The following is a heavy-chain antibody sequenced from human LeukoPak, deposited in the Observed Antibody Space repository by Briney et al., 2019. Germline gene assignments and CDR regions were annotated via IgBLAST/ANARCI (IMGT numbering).Heavy chain of an antibody. CDR1: GFTFSSYG. D-gene: IGHD5-18*01. V-gene: IGHV3-30*02. CDR3: ATGRGYSYTLFDY. CDR2: IRYDGSNK. Sequence: PGGSLRRSCAASGFTFSSYGMHWVRQAPGKGLEWVAFIRYDGSNKYYADSVKGRFTSSRDNSKNTLYLQMNSLRAEDTDVYYCATGRGYSYTLFDYWGQGTLVTVSS. J-gene: IGHJ4*02.